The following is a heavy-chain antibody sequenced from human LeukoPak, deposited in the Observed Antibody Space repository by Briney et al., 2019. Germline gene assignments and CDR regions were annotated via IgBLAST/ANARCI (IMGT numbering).Heavy chain of an antibody. J-gene: IGHJ6*02. V-gene: IGHV4-31*03. D-gene: IGHD3-16*01. Sequence: SETLSLTCTVSGGSISSGGYYWSWIRQHPGKGLEWIGYIYYSGSTYYNPSLKSRVTISVDTSKNQFSLKLSSVTAADTAVYYCARTMLAHYGMDVWGQGTRSPSP. CDR1: GGSISSGGYY. CDR3: ARTMLAHYGMDV. CDR2: IYYSGST.